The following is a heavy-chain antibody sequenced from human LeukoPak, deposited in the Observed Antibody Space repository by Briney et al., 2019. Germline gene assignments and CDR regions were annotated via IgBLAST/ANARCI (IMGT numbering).Heavy chain of an antibody. CDR2: INPNSGGT. D-gene: IGHD1-26*01. J-gene: IGHJ4*02. CDR3: AREFVVGATVDY. CDR1: GYTFTGYY. V-gene: IGHV1-2*06. Sequence: ASVKVSCKASGYTFTGYYLHWVRQAPGQGLEWMGRINPNSGGTNYAQKFQGRVTMTRDTSISTAYMEVSRLRSDGTAVYYCAREFVVGATVDYWGQGTLVTVSS.